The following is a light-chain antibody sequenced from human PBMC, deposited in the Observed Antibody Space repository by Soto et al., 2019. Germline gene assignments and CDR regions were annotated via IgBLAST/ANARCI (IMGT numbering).Light chain of an antibody. J-gene: IGLJ7*01. V-gene: IGLV2-14*03. CDR3: TSLTTSTTMI. CDR1: RSDIGASNF. CDR2: DVN. Sequence: QSVLTQPASVSGSPGQSITISCTGTRSDIGASNFVSWYQQHPVEVPKLILYDVNVRPSGVSNRFSGSQSGNTASLTISGLQAEDEADYYCTSLTTSTTMIFGGGTQLTVL.